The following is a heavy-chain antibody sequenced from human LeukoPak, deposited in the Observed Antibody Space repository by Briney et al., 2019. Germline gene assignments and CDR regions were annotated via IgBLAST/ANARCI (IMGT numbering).Heavy chain of an antibody. CDR2: IKHDGSEK. J-gene: IGHJ4*02. Sequence: GGSLRLSCAASGFTFSSYWMSWVRQAPGKGLERVANIKHDGSEKYYVDSVKGRFTISRDNAKNSLYLQMSSLRAEDTAVYYCARVSVAGPYYFDYWGQGTLVTVSS. CDR3: ARVSVAGPYYFDY. D-gene: IGHD6-19*01. CDR1: GFTFSSYW. V-gene: IGHV3-7*01.